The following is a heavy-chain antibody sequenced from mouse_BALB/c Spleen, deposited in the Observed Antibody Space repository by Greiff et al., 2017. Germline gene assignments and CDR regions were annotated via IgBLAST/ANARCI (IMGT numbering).Heavy chain of an antibody. Sequence: VQLKESGPSLVQPSHSLSITCTASGFSLTSYGVHWVRQSPGKGLEWLGVIWRGGSTDYNAAFMSRLSITRDNSKSQVFFKMNSLQADDTAIYYCAKKPHGNFYAMDYWGQGTSVTVSS. CDR3: AKKPHGNFYAMDY. D-gene: IGHD2-1*01. J-gene: IGHJ4*01. V-gene: IGHV2-5-1*01. CDR2: IWRGGST. CDR1: GFSLTSYG.